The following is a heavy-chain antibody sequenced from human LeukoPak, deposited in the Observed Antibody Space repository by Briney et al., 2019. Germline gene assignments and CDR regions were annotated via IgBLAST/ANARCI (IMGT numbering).Heavy chain of an antibody. Sequence: GGSLRLSCAVSGFTFSDYYMSWVRQAPGKGLEWVANINQDGTEKYYVDSVKGRFTISRDNAKDSLYLQMSSLRAEDTAVYYCARGGGGLNWNDEDGRIDYWGQGTLVTVSS. CDR1: GFTFSDYY. D-gene: IGHD1-1*01. CDR3: ARGGGGLNWNDEDGRIDY. J-gene: IGHJ4*02. V-gene: IGHV3-7*01. CDR2: INQDGTEK.